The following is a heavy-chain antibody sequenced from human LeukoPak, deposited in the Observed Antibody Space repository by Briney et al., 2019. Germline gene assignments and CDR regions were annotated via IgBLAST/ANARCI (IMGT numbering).Heavy chain of an antibody. Sequence: GGSLRLSCAASGFTFSSYWMHWVRQAPGKGLAWVSRIDSDGSSTSYADSVKGRFTISRDNAKNTLYLEMNSLRAEDTAVYYCARDRAYYDFWSGYYYNWFDPWGQGTLVTVSS. CDR2: IDSDGSST. D-gene: IGHD3-3*01. CDR3: ARDRAYYDFWSGYYYNWFDP. CDR1: GFTFSSYW. V-gene: IGHV3-74*01. J-gene: IGHJ5*02.